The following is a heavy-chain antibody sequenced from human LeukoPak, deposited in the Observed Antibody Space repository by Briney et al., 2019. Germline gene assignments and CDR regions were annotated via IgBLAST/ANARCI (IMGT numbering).Heavy chain of an antibody. Sequence: SETLSLTRTVSGGSISSYYWGWIRQPPGKGLEWIGNIYYSGSTYYNPSLKSRVTISADTSKNQFSLKLSSVTAADTAVYYCARHEDYSSGWVDYWGQGTLVSVSS. CDR2: IYYSGST. J-gene: IGHJ4*02. CDR3: ARHEDYSSGWVDY. D-gene: IGHD6-19*01. CDR1: GGSISSYY. V-gene: IGHV4-39*01.